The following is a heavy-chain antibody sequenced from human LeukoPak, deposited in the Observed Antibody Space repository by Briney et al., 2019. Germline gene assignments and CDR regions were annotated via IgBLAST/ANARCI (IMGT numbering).Heavy chain of an antibody. J-gene: IGHJ4*02. CDR2: IKQDGSEK. CDR3: ARVGVGARFDY. D-gene: IGHD1-26*01. CDR1: GFTYSSYW. Sequence: GSLRLSCAASGFTYSSYWMSWVRQAPGKGLEWVANIKQDGSEKYYVDSVKGRFTISRDNAKNSPYLQMNSLRAEDTAVYYCARVGVGARFDYWGQGTLVTVSS. V-gene: IGHV3-7*01.